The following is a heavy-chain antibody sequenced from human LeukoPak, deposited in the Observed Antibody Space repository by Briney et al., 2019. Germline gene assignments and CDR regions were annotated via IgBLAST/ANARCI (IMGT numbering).Heavy chain of an antibody. CDR2: MNPNSGDT. Sequence: ASVKVSCKASGYTFTGYNMHWVRQAPGQGLEWMGWMNPNSGDTGYAQKFQGRVTFTGDPSISTAYMDPSSLGSQDTAVYYCARGSSVWTTYDYWYFDLWGRGTLVTVSS. D-gene: IGHD4-11*01. CDR3: ARGSSVWTTYDYWYFDL. J-gene: IGHJ2*01. CDR1: GYTFTGYN. V-gene: IGHV1-8*03.